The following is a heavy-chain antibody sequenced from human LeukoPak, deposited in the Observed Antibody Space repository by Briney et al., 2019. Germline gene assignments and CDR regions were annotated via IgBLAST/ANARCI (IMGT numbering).Heavy chain of an antibody. V-gene: IGHV4-38-2*02. D-gene: IGHD6-13*01. Sequence: SETLSLTCTVSGYSISSGYYWGWIRQPPGKGLEWIGSIRYSGSTYYNPSLKSRVTISVDTSKNQFSLKLSSVTAADTAVYYCARRDGSWYGYWGQGALVTVSS. J-gene: IGHJ4*02. CDR2: IRYSGST. CDR3: ARRDGSWYGY. CDR1: GYSISSGYY.